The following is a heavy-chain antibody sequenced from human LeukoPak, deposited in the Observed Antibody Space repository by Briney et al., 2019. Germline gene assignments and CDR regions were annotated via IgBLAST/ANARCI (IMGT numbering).Heavy chain of an antibody. D-gene: IGHD6-13*01. Sequence: GGSLRLSCAASGFTFSSYGMHWVRQAPGKGMEWVAVIWYDGSNEYYEDSVKGRFTISRDNSKNTLYLQMNSLRVEDTAVYYCAREAAADPYYFDYWGQGTLVTVSS. CDR2: IWYDGSNE. J-gene: IGHJ4*02. V-gene: IGHV3-33*01. CDR1: GFTFSSYG. CDR3: AREAAADPYYFDY.